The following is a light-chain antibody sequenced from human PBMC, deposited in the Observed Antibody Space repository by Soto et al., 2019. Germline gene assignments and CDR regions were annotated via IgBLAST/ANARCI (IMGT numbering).Light chain of an antibody. CDR3: SSYTSSSNYV. Sequence: QSALAQPASVSGSPGQSITISCTGTRSEVGGYNYVSWYQQHPGKAPKLMIYDVSNRPSGVSNRFSGSKSGNTASLTISGLQAEDEADYYRSSYTSSSNYVFGTGTKVTVL. J-gene: IGLJ1*01. CDR2: DVS. CDR1: RSEVGGYNY. V-gene: IGLV2-14*01.